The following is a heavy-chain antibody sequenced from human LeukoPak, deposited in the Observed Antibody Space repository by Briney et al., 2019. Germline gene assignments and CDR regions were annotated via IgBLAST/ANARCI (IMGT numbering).Heavy chain of an antibody. CDR3: ARGRIQLWLRY. D-gene: IGHD5-18*01. CDR2: INHSGST. CDR1: GGSFSGYY. J-gene: IGHJ4*02. Sequence: PSETLSLTCAVYGGSFSGYYWSWIRQPPGKGLEWIGEINHSGSTNYDPSLKSRVTISVDTSKNQFSLKLSSVTAADTAVYYCARGRIQLWLRYWGQGTLVTVSS. V-gene: IGHV4-34*01.